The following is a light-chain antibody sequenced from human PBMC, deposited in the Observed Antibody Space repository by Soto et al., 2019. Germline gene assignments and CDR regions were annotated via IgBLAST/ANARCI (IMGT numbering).Light chain of an antibody. J-gene: IGKJ5*01. CDR2: GAS. Sequence: EIMMTQSPATLSVSPVERATLCCRASQSVSSNLAWYQQKPGQAPRLLIYGASTRATGIPARFSGSGSGTEFTLTISSLQSEDFAVYYCQQYNNWPSITFGQGTRLEIK. CDR3: QQYNNWPSIT. CDR1: QSVSSN. V-gene: IGKV3D-15*01.